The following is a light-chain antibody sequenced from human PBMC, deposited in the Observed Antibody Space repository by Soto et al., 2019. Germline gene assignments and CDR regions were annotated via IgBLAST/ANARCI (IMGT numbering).Light chain of an antibody. V-gene: IGKV3-20*01. CDR1: QSVSSNY. Sequence: EIVLTQSPGTLSLSPGERASLSCRASQSVSSNYLAWFQQKPGQAPRLLISGASSRATDIPDRFSGSGSGTDFTLTISRLEPEDFAVYYCQQYVRSPFTFGPGTKVDVK. CDR3: QQYVRSPFT. J-gene: IGKJ3*01. CDR2: GAS.